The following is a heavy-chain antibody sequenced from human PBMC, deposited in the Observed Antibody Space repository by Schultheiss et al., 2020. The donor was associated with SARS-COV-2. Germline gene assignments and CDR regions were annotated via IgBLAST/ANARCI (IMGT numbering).Heavy chain of an antibody. CDR2: ISSNGGST. CDR3: ARGWYSCAFDI. Sequence: GESLKISCAASGFIFSTYAMHWVRQAPGKGLEYVSAISSNGGSTYYADSVKGRFTISRDNAKNSLYLQMNSLRAEDTAVYRCARGWYSCAFDIWGQGTKVTVSS. CDR1: GFIFSTYA. D-gene: IGHD1-14*01. J-gene: IGHJ3*02. V-gene: IGHV3-64*04.